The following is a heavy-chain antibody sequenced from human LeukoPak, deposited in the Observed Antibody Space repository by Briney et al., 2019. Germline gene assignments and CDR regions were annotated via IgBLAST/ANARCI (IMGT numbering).Heavy chain of an antibody. Sequence: GGSLRLSCAASGFTFSSYAMHWVRQAPGKGLEWVAVISYDGGNKYYADSVKGRFTISRDNSKNTLYLQMNSLRTEDTAVYYCARGDSLVVVLPEFDYWGQGTLVTVSS. D-gene: IGHD3-22*01. CDR1: GFTFSSYA. V-gene: IGHV3-30-3*01. CDR2: ISYDGGNK. CDR3: ARGDSLVVVLPEFDY. J-gene: IGHJ4*02.